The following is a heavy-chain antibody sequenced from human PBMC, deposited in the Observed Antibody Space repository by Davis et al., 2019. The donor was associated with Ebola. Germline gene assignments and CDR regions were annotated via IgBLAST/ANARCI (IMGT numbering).Heavy chain of an antibody. D-gene: IGHD1-14*01. CDR3: ARFPGRGYYYYGMDV. V-gene: IGHV4-34*08. Sequence: MPSETLSLTCAVYGGTFSDYYWTWIRQPLGKGLEWIGEVDHSGNTNYNPSFKSRVIVSVDTSKNQFSLKLSSVTAADTAVYYCARFPGRGYYYYGMDVWGQGTTVTVSS. J-gene: IGHJ6*02. CDR2: VDHSGNT. CDR1: GGTFSDYY.